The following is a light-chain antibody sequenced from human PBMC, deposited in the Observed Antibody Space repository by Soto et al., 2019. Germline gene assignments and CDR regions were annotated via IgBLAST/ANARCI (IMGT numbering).Light chain of an antibody. V-gene: IGLV2-8*01. J-gene: IGLJ1*01. CDR3: ASYAGRDTYV. CDR1: SSDVGGYNF. Sequence: QSVLTQPPSASGSPGQSVTISCTGTSSDVGGYNFVSWFQQYPGKAPKLIIFEVTKRPSEVPDRFSGSKSGNTASLTVSGLRTEDEADYYCASYAGRDTYVLGTGPKVTVL. CDR2: EVT.